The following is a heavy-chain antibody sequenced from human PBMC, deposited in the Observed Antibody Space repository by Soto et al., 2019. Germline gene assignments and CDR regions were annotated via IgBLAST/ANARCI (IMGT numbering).Heavy chain of an antibody. V-gene: IGHV4-59*08. D-gene: IGHD6-13*01. CDR2: IYYSGST. J-gene: IGHJ4*02. Sequence: SETLSLTCTVSGGSISSYYWSWIRQPPGKGLEWIGYIYYSGSTNYNPSLKSRVTISVDTSKNQFSLKLSSVTAADTAVYYCASIAAAGTYNYFDYWGQGTLVTVSS. CDR1: GGSISSYY. CDR3: ASIAAAGTYNYFDY.